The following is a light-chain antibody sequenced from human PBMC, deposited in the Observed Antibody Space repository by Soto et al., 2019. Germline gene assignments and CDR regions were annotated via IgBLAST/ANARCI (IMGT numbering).Light chain of an antibody. CDR3: CSYGYSRTSDV. Sequence: QSVLTQPASMSGSPGQSITISCSGTTYGFETYNQVSWYQQHPGKAPKILIYEGSKRPSGVSNRFSGSKSGNTASLTISGLQAEDEADYFCCSYGYSRTSDVFGTGTKLTVL. CDR2: EGS. V-gene: IGLV2-23*01. J-gene: IGLJ1*01. CDR1: TYGFETYNQ.